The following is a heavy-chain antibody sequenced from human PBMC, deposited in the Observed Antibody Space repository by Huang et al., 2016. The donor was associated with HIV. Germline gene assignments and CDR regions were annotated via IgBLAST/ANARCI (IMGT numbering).Heavy chain of an antibody. Sequence: QVQLHQWGAGLLKPSETLSLTCAVYGGSFSGYYWSWIRQPPGQGLEWIGEITHSGSTNYNPSLKSRVTISEETSKNQVSLKLSSVTAADTAVYYCARAPHYGSGSYYYWGQGTLVTVSS. V-gene: IGHV4-34*01. CDR1: GGSFSGYY. J-gene: IGHJ4*02. D-gene: IGHD3-10*01. CDR3: ARAPHYGSGSYYY. CDR2: ITHSGST.